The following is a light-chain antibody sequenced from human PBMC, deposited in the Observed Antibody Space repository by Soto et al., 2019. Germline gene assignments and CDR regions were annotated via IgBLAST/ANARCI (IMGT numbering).Light chain of an antibody. V-gene: IGKV1-39*01. CDR2: SAY. J-gene: IGKJ3*01. CDR3: QQSYSPPLP. CDR1: QSISGY. Sequence: DIHLTQSPSSLSASVGDRVTITCRASQSISGYLNWYQQKSGKAPNLLVYSAYFLHGDVPSRFSGRGSGTDFTLTISSLQPEDFATYYFQQSYSPPLPFGPGTTVDV.